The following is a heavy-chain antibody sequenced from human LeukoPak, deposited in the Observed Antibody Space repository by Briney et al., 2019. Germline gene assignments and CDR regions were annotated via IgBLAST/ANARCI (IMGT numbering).Heavy chain of an antibody. CDR3: ARVVVVPAANLNDNWFDP. CDR1: GGSFSGYY. Sequence: SETLSLTCAVYGGSFSGYYWSWIRQPPGKGLEWIGEINDSGSTNYNPSLRSRVTISVDTSKNQFSLKLSSVTAADTAVYYCARVVVVPAANLNDNWFDPWGQGTLVTVSS. D-gene: IGHD2-2*01. V-gene: IGHV4-34*01. CDR2: INDSGST. J-gene: IGHJ5*02.